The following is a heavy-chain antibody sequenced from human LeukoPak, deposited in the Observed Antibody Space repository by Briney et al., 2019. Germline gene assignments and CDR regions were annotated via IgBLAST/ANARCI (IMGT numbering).Heavy chain of an antibody. CDR3: ARAGDSLNLA. J-gene: IGHJ5*02. V-gene: IGHV1-2*02. CDR1: GGTFSSSA. CDR2: INPNSGGA. Sequence: GASVKVSFKASGGTFSSSAISWVRQAPGQGLEWMGWINPNSGGANYAQDFHARGTMTTDPAISTAYMELSRLGSDDTAVYYCARAGDSLNLAWGQGTLVTVSS. D-gene: IGHD3-9*01.